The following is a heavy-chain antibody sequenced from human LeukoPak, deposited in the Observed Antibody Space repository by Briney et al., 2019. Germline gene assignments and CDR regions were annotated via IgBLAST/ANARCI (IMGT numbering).Heavy chain of an antibody. CDR1: GFTFDDYA. D-gene: IGHD5-12*01. Sequence: GGSLRLSCAASGFTFDDYAMHWVRQAPGKGLEWVSGISWNSGSIGYADSVKGRFTISRDNSKNTLYLQMNSLRAEDTAVYYCARNIVAQEDYWGQGTLVTVSS. CDR3: ARNIVAQEDY. V-gene: IGHV3-9*01. J-gene: IGHJ4*02. CDR2: ISWNSGSI.